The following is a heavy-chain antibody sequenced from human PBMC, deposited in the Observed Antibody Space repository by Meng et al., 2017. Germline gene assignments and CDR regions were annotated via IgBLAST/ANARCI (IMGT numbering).Heavy chain of an antibody. CDR2: IRSKAYGGTT. Sequence: SLMISCTASGFTFGDYAMSWVRPAPGKGLEWVGFIRSKAYGGTTEYAESVKGSFTISRDDSKSIAYLKMNSLKAEDTAVYYCTRDETVISPAFFDYWGQGTLVTVSS. CDR3: TRDETVISPAFFDY. J-gene: IGHJ4*02. CDR1: GFTFGDYA. D-gene: IGHD2/OR15-2a*01. V-gene: IGHV3-49*04.